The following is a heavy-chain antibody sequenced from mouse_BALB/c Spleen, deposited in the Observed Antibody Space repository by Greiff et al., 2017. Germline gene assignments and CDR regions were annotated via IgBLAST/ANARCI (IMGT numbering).Heavy chain of an antibody. J-gene: IGHJ3*01. V-gene: IGHV4-1*02. CDR1: GFDFSRYW. Sequence: VQLQQSGGGLVQPGGSLKLSCAASGFDFSRYWMSWVRQAPGKGLEWIGEINPDSSTINYTPSLKDKFIISRDNAKNTLYLQMSSLKSEDTAMYYCTREGNWAWFAYWGQGTLVTVSA. CDR3: TREGNWAWFAY. CDR2: INPDSSTI. D-gene: IGHD4-1*01.